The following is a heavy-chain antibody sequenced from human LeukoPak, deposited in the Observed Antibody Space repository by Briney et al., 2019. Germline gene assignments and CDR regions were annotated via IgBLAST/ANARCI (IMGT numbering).Heavy chain of an antibody. CDR1: RGSISSNTW. CDR2: IYRSGST. V-gene: IGHV4-4*02. J-gene: IGHJ6*03. Sequence: SGTLSLTCAVSRGSISSNTWRSWVRQPPGKGLEWIGEIYRSGSTYYNPSFKSRVTISVDKTKNQFSLKLTSVTAADTAVYYCARVVVITDYYYYMDVWGKGTTVTVSS. D-gene: IGHD3-22*01. CDR3: ARVVVITDYYYYMDV.